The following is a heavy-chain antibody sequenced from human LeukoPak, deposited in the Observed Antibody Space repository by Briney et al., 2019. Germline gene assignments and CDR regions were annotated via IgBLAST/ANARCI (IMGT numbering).Heavy chain of an antibody. CDR3: ARGYTAMVDY. D-gene: IGHD5-18*01. J-gene: IGHJ4*02. Sequence: EASVKVSCKASGYTFTSYYMHWVRQAPGQGLEWMGIINPSGGSTSYAQKFQGRVTMTRDTSASTAYMELSSLRSEDMAVYYCARGYTAMVDYWGQGTLVTVSS. CDR2: INPSGGST. CDR1: GYTFTSYY. V-gene: IGHV1-46*01.